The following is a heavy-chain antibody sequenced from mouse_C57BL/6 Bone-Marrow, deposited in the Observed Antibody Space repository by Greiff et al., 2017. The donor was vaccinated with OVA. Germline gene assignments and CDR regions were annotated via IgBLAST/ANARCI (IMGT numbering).Heavy chain of an antibody. CDR3: ARSHYYGSSYYYAMDY. CDR2: IYPGDGDT. V-gene: IGHV1-82*01. Sequence: QVQLQQSGPELVKPGASVKISCKASGYAFSSSWLNWVKQRPGKGLEWIGRIYPGDGDTNYNGKFKGKATLTADKSSSTAYMQLSSLTSEDSAVYFCARSHYYGSSYYYAMDYWGQGTSVTVSS. CDR1: GYAFSSSW. J-gene: IGHJ4*01. D-gene: IGHD1-1*01.